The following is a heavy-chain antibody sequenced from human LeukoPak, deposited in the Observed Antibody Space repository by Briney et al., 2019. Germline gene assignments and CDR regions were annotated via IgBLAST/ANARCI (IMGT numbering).Heavy chain of an antibody. J-gene: IGHJ6*03. CDR3: ARVVYCGSGREYYYYMDV. CDR2: ISSSGSTI. Sequence: PGGSLRLSCAASGFTFSSYEMNWVRQAPGKGLEWVSYISSSGSTIYYADSVKGRFTISRDNAKNSLYLQMNSLRAEDTAVYYCARVVYCGSGREYYYYMDVWGKGTTVTVSS. V-gene: IGHV3-48*03. D-gene: IGHD3-10*01. CDR1: GFTFSSYE.